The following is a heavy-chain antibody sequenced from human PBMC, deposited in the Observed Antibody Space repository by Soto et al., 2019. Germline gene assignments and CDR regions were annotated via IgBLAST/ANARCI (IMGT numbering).Heavy chain of an antibody. CDR1: GGTFSSYT. J-gene: IGHJ4*02. D-gene: IGHD6-19*01. CDR3: ATVNRWLPEKLYFDY. Sequence: SVKVSCKASGGTFSSYTISWVRQAPGQGLEWMGRIIPILGIANYAQKFQGRVTITADKSTNTAYMELSSLRSEDTAVYYCATVNRWLPEKLYFDYWGQGTLVTVSS. CDR2: IIPILGIA. V-gene: IGHV1-69*02.